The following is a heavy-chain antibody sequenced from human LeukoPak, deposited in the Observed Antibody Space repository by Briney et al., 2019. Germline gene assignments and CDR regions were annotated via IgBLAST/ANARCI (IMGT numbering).Heavy chain of an antibody. D-gene: IGHD3-22*01. Sequence: PGGSLRLSCAASGFTVSSNYMNWVRQARGKGLEWVSYISSSSSTIYYADSVKGRFTISRDNAKNSLYLQMNSLRAEDTAVYYCASFQGDDSSGYSSPTVAFDIWGQGTMVTVSS. CDR3: ASFQGDDSSGYSSPTVAFDI. V-gene: IGHV3-48*04. J-gene: IGHJ3*02. CDR2: ISSSSSTI. CDR1: GFTVSSNY.